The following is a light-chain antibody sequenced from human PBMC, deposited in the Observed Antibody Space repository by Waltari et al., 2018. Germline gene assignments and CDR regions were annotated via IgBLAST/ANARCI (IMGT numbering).Light chain of an antibody. J-gene: IGLJ2*01. CDR2: RDS. Sequence: SYDLTQPLSVSVALGQTATITCDGDKIGVRNVHWYQQRPGQAPVLVLYRDSNRPSGIPERLSGSNSGHTATLTISRAQAGDEADYFCQVWDSDTAHVIFGGGTKLTV. V-gene: IGLV3-9*01. CDR3: QVWDSDTAHVI. CDR1: KIGVRN.